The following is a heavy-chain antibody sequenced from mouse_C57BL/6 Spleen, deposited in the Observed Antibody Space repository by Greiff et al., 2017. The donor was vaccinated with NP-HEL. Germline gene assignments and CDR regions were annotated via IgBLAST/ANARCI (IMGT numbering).Heavy chain of an antibody. V-gene: IGHV14-3*01. CDR1: GFNIKNTY. D-gene: IGHD2-4*01. CDR2: IDPANGNT. CDR3: ASYYDYDEDAGDY. J-gene: IGHJ4*01. Sequence: EVQLQQSVAELVRPGASVKLSCTASGFNIKNTYMHWVKQRPEQGLEWIGRIDPANGNTKYAPKFQGNATITADTSSNTAYLQLSSLTSEDTAIYYCASYYDYDEDAGDYWGQGTSVTVSS.